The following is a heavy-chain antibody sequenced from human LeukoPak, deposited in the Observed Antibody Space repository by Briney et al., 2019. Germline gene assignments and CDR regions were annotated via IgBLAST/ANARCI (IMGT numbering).Heavy chain of an antibody. CDR2: ISYDGSNK. J-gene: IGHJ4*02. V-gene: IGHV3-30-3*01. CDR1: GFTFSSYA. Sequence: PGGSLRLSCAASGFTFSSYAMHWVRQAPGKGLEWVAVISYDGSNKYYADSVKGRFTISRDNSKNTLYLKMNSLRTEDTAVYYWARRFDSWGQGTLITVPS. CDR3: ARRFDS.